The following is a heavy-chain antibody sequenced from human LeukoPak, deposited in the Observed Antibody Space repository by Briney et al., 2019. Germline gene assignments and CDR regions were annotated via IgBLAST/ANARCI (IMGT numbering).Heavy chain of an antibody. CDR1: GYTFTGYY. CDR3: ARDLRSYYRSGSWDFLHY. V-gene: IGHV1-2*06. J-gene: IGHJ4*02. Sequence: GASVKVSCKASGYTFTGYYMHWVRQAPGQGLEWMGRINPNSGGTNYAQKFQGRVTMTRDPSISTAYMELSSLRSDDTAVYYCARDLRSYYRSGSWDFLHYWGQGTLVTVSS. CDR2: INPNSGGT. D-gene: IGHD3-10*01.